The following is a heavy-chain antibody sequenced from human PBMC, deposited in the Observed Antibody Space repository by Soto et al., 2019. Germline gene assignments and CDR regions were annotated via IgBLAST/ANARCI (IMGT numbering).Heavy chain of an antibody. D-gene: IGHD3-16*01. V-gene: IGHV3-33*01. Sequence: GGSLRLSCAASGFTFSSYGMHWVRQAPGKGLEWVAVIWYDGSNKYYADSVKGRFTISRDNSKNTLYLQMNSLRAEDTAVYYCARDQTDKRRGALDYWGQGTLVTVSS. CDR3: ARDQTDKRRGALDY. CDR2: IWYDGSNK. J-gene: IGHJ4*02. CDR1: GFTFSSYG.